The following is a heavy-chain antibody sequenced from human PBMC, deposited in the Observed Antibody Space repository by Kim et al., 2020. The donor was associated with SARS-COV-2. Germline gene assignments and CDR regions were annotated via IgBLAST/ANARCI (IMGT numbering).Heavy chain of an antibody. V-gene: IGHV1-46*01. CDR3: ARETNDYGDYGYFDY. J-gene: IGHJ4*02. Sequence: QKRQGRVTMTRYTSTSTVYMELSSLRSEDTAVYYCARETNDYGDYGYFDYWGQGTLVTVSS. D-gene: IGHD4-17*01.